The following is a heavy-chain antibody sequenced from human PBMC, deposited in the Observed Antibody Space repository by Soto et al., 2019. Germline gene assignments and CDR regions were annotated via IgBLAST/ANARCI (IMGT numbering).Heavy chain of an antibody. V-gene: IGHV3-53*01. D-gene: IGHD3-3*01. J-gene: IGHJ4*02. CDR2: IYSGHTT. CDR1: GFIVSSTQ. Sequence: EVQLVESGGGLIQPGGSLRLSCVASGFIVSSTQMSWVGQAPGKGLEWVSVIYSGHTTYYADSVEGRFTISRDDSKNTLYLQMNSLRVEDTAVYYCVRGPSDHKLRLVEWPYGDYWGQGALVTVSS. CDR3: VRGPSDHKLRLVEWPYGDY.